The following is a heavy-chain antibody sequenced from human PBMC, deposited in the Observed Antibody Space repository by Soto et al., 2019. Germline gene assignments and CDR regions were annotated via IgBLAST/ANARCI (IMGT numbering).Heavy chain of an antibody. CDR1: GFTFRRYS. CDR2: SSSTTNYI. CDR3: ARESEDLTSKFDY. J-gene: IGHJ4*02. V-gene: IGHV3-21*01. Sequence: EVQLVESGGGLVRPGGSLRLSCAASGFTFRRYSMNWVRQAPGKGLEWVSSSSSTTNYIYYADSMKGRFTVSRDNAMNSVYLDMNRLSAEGTAVYYCARESEDLTSKFDYWGQGTLVTVSS.